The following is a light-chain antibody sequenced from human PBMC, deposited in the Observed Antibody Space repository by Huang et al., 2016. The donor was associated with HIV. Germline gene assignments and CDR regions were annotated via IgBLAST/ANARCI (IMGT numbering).Light chain of an antibody. Sequence: EIVLTQSPATLSVSPGDRATLSCRASQSVSSNLAWYQQKPGLAPRLLIYSASTRATGIPARFSGSGSGTEFTLTISSLQSEDFAVYYCQQGETFGQGTKLEIK. J-gene: IGKJ2*01. CDR3: QQGET. V-gene: IGKV3-15*01. CDR2: SAS. CDR1: QSVSSN.